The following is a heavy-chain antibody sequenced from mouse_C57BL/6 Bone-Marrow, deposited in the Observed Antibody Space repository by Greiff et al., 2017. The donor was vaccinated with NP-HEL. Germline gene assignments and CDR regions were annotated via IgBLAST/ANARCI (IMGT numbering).Heavy chain of an antibody. J-gene: IGHJ2*01. D-gene: IGHD1-1*01. CDR1: GYAFSSSW. Sequence: QVQLQQSGPELVKPGASVKISCKASGYAFSSSWMNWVKQRPGKGLEWIGRIYPGDGDTTYTGKFKGKATLTADKSYSKAYMQLSSLTSEDSAVYFCARERLLRYYFDYWGQGTTLTVSS. CDR3: ARERLLRYYFDY. V-gene: IGHV1-82*01. CDR2: IYPGDGDT.